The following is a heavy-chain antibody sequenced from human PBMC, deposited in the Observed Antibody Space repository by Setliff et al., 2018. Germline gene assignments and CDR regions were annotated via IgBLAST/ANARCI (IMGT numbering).Heavy chain of an antibody. CDR1: GDPMSSRRYY. CDR2: IYTSWST. V-gene: IGHV4-61*09. J-gene: IGHJ5*02. D-gene: IGHD2-2*01. Sequence: SETLSLTCTVSGDPMSSRRYYWAWIRQPAGKGLEWIGQIYTSWSTNYNPSLKSRVTISLDTSNNQFSLSLSSVTAADTAVYYCARGIGGYCSSASCSNESWPWGQGTLVTVSS. CDR3: ARGIGGYCSSASCSNESWP.